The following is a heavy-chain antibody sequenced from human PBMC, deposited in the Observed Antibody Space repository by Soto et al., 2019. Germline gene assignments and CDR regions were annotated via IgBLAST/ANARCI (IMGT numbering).Heavy chain of an antibody. V-gene: IGHV4-39*01. J-gene: IGHJ5*01. CDR3: AGRTSLTSGEIFSGGLSGYNWVDP. Sequence: QLQLQESGPGLVKPSETLSLTCTVSGGSISNPIYYWAWIRQPPGKGLEWIGSIFYNGNSYYNPSLKRRLTMSVDTSQNQFSLKLSSVTAADTAVYYCAGRTSLTSGEIFSGGLSGYNWVDPWGRGTLVTVSS. D-gene: IGHD3-3*01. CDR1: GGSISNPIYY. CDR2: IFYNGNS.